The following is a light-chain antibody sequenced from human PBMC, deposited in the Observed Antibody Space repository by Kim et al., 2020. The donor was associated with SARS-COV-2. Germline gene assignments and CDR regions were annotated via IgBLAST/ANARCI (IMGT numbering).Light chain of an antibody. J-gene: IGKJ4*01. CDR1: QSFSSSC. Sequence: PGERATRSCRASQSFSSSCLAWYQQKPGQAPRLLIYAASSRATGIPDRFSGTGSGTDFTLTINRLEPEDFAVYYCQQYHRSPLTFGGGTKVDIK. V-gene: IGKV3-20*01. CDR3: QQYHRSPLT. CDR2: AAS.